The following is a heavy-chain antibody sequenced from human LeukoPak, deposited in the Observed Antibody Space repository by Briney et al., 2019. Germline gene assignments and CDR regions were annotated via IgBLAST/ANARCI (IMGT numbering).Heavy chain of an antibody. V-gene: IGHV3-53*01. CDR1: GFTVSTHY. D-gene: IGHD5-12*01. CDR2: IENGDKA. J-gene: IGHJ4*02. Sequence: PGGSLRLSCAASGFTVSTHYMNWVRQAPGKGLEWVSVIENGDKASYADSVKGRFTISRDDSNNKVFLHLNSARPEDTAVYYCARRGGYSGHDFGGGPEGYLDFWGQGTVVTVSS. CDR3: ARRGGYSGHDFGGGPEGYLDF.